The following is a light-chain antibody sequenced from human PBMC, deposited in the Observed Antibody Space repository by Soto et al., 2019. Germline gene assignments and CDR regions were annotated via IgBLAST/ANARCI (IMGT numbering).Light chain of an antibody. J-gene: IGKJ1*01. V-gene: IGKV1-39*01. Sequence: DIQMTQSPSSLSASVGDRVTITCRASQSISSFLNWYQQKPGKAPRLLIYAASSLQSGVPSRFSASGSGTDFTLTISSLQPEAFATYYCQQSYSTPETFGQGTKVEIK. CDR1: QSISSF. CDR3: QQSYSTPET. CDR2: AAS.